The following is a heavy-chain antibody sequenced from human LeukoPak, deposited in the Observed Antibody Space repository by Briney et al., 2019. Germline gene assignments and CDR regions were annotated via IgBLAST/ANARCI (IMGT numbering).Heavy chain of an antibody. V-gene: IGHV3-30*04. Sequence: GGSLRLSCAASGFTFTNYAMHWVRQAPGKGLEWVAVISYNGNDNHYADSVKGRFTISRDNSENTLYLQMDSLRVEDTAVYYCARSYYYASGNSPGGDDYWGQGSLVTVSS. CDR1: GFTFTNYA. D-gene: IGHD3-10*01. CDR2: ISYNGNDN. J-gene: IGHJ4*02. CDR3: ARSYYYASGNSPGGDDY.